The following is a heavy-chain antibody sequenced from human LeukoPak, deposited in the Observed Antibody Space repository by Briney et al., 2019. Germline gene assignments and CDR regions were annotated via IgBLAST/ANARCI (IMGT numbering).Heavy chain of an antibody. CDR3: ARGPSWSGYSQPYYFDY. Sequence: GASVNVSCKASGYTFTSYEINWGRQAAGQGLEWMGWMNPNSGNTGYAQKSQGRVTITRNTSISTAYMELSSLRSEDTAVYSCARGPSWSGYSQPYYFDYWGQGTLVTVSS. D-gene: IGHD3-3*01. CDR1: GYTFTSYE. V-gene: IGHV1-8*02. J-gene: IGHJ4*02. CDR2: MNPNSGNT.